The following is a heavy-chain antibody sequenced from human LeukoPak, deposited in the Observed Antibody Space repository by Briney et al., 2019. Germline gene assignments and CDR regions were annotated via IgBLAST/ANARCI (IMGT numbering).Heavy chain of an antibody. Sequence: GGSLRLSCVASGFTFSSYWMHWVRQGPGEGLVWVSQITTDGSTTNYADSVKGRFTISRDNAKNTLYLEMNRLGVEDTGLYYCARGVDTAVVTGGYNWFDPWGQGTLVTVSS. CDR3: ARGVDTAVVTGGYNWFDP. J-gene: IGHJ5*02. V-gene: IGHV3-74*01. CDR2: ITTDGSTT. D-gene: IGHD5-18*01. CDR1: GFTFSSYW.